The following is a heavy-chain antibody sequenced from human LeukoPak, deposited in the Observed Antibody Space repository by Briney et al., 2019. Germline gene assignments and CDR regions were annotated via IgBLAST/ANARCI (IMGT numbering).Heavy chain of an antibody. J-gene: IGHJ4*02. Sequence: GASVKVSCKASGYTFTSYDINWVRQATGQGLEWMGWISAYIGNTNYAQKFQGRVTMTRDTSISTAYMELSRLRSDDTAVYYCARAAGIAAAGAPAADYWGQGTLVTVSS. CDR1: GYTFTSYD. D-gene: IGHD6-13*01. V-gene: IGHV1-2*02. CDR2: ISAYIGNT. CDR3: ARAAGIAAAGAPAADY.